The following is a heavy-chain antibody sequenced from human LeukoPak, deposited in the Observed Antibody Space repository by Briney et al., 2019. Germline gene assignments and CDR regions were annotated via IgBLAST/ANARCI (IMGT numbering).Heavy chain of an antibody. CDR2: IWYDGSNK. J-gene: IGHJ4*02. Sequence: GGSLRLSCAASGFTFSNYGMHWVRQAPGKGLEWVAIIWYDGSNKYYADSVKGRFTISRDNSKNTLYLQMNSLKTEDTAVYYCTTDLRWELPPFDYWGQGTLVTVSS. CDR3: TTDLRWELPPFDY. CDR1: GFTFSNYG. D-gene: IGHD1-26*01. V-gene: IGHV3-33*01.